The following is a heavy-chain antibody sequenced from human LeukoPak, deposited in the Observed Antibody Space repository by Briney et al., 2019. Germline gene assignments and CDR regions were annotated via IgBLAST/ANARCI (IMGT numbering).Heavy chain of an antibody. V-gene: IGHV3-21*01. D-gene: IGHD2-2*01. CDR2: ISSSSSYI. J-gene: IGHJ5*02. Sequence: GGSLRLSCAASGFTFSSYSMNWVRQAPGKGLEWVSSISSSSSYIYYADSVKGRFTISRDNAKNSLYLQMNSLRAEDTAVYYCARDPKREIVVAPAAPRGWFDPWGQGTLVTVSS. CDR1: GFTFSSYS. CDR3: ARDPKREIVVAPAAPRGWFDP.